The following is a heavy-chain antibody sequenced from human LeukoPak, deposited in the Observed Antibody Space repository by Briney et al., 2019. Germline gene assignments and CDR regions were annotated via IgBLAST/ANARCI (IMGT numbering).Heavy chain of an antibody. V-gene: IGHV3-30-3*01. Sequence: PPGRSLRLSCAASGFTFSSYAMHWVRQAPGKGLEWVAVISYDGSNKYYADSVKGRFTISRDNSKNTLYLQMNSLRAEDTAVYYCARVAAAGPNDAFDIWGQGTMVTVSS. CDR3: ARVAAAGPNDAFDI. D-gene: IGHD6-13*01. CDR2: ISYDGSNK. CDR1: GFTFSSYA. J-gene: IGHJ3*02.